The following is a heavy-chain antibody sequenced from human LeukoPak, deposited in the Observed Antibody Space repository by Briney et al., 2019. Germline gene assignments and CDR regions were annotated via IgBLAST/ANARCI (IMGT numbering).Heavy chain of an antibody. CDR2: IIPILGIA. J-gene: IGHJ6*02. CDR1: GDTFSSYA. CDR3: ARGGTMVRGTGYYYYGMDV. D-gene: IGHD3-10*01. V-gene: IGHV1-69*04. Sequence: GSSVKVSCKASGDTFSSYAISWVRQAPGQGREWMGRIIPILGIANYAQKFQGRVTITADKSTSTAYMELSSLRSEDTAVYYCARGGTMVRGTGYYYYGMDVWGQGTTVTVSS.